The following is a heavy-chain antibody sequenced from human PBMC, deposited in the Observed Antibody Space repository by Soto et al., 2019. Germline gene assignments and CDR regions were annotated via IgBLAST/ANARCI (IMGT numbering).Heavy chain of an antibody. J-gene: IGHJ4*02. CDR2: ISAYNGNT. Sequence: ASVKVSCKASGYTFTSYGISWVRQAPGQGLEWMGWISAYNGNTNYAQKLQGRVTMTTDTSTSTAYMELRSLRSDDTAVYYCARMFAVVTPIDFDYCAQGALVSVSS. V-gene: IGHV1-18*01. D-gene: IGHD2-21*02. CDR1: GYTFTSYG. CDR3: ARMFAVVTPIDFDY.